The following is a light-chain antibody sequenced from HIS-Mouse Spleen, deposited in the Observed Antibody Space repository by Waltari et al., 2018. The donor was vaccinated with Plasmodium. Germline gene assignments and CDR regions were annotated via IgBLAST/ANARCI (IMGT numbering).Light chain of an antibody. V-gene: IGKV3-11*01. J-gene: IGKJ4*01. CDR1: QSVSSY. CDR2: DAS. Sequence: EIVLTQSPATMSLSPVERATLHCRASQSVSSYLAWYQQKPGQAPRLLIYDASNRATGIPARFSGSGSGTDFTLTISSLEPEDFAVYYCQQRSNWPRVLTFGGGTKVEIK. CDR3: QQRSNWPRVLT.